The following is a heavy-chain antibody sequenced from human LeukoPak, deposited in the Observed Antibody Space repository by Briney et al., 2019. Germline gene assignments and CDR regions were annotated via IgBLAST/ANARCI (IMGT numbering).Heavy chain of an antibody. CDR3: ARLVQDYYFDY. J-gene: IGHJ4*02. D-gene: IGHD1-1*01. CDR2: IYPGDSDT. Sequence: GESLKISCKGSGYSFANYWIGWVRQMPGKGLEWMGIIYPGDSDTRYSPSFQGQVTISADKSISTVYLQWSSLMASDTAIYYCARLVQDYYFDYWGQGTLVTVSS. CDR1: GYSFANYW. V-gene: IGHV5-51*01.